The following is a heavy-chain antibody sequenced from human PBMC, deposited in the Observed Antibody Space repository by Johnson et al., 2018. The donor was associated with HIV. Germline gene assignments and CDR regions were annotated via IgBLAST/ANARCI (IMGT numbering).Heavy chain of an antibody. CDR2: IKSKTDGGTT. D-gene: IGHD5-18*01. J-gene: IGHJ3*02. V-gene: IGHV3-15*01. CDR1: GFTFDDYA. CDR3: TTGAGDTAMVDPDAFDI. Sequence: VQLLESGGGLVQPGRSLRLSCAASGFTFDDYAMHWVRQAPGKGLEWVGRIKSKTDGGTTDYAAPVKGRFTISRDDSKNTLYLQMNSLKTEDTAVYYCTTGAGDTAMVDPDAFDIWGQGTMVTVSS.